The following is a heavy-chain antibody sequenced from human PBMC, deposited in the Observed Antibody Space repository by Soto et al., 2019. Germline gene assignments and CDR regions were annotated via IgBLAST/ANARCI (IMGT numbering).Heavy chain of an antibody. J-gene: IGHJ5*02. CDR1: GYTFTSYA. V-gene: IGHV1-3*05. CDR2: INAGNGTP. CDR3: ARDLSGFDP. Sequence: QGQLVQYGAEERKPGASGKDSCKSSGYTFTSYAMHWVRQAPGQRLEWMGWINAGNGTPKYSHKFQGRVTITRYTSANTSYMALSSLRSDDTAAYYCARDLSGFDPWGQGTLVTVSS.